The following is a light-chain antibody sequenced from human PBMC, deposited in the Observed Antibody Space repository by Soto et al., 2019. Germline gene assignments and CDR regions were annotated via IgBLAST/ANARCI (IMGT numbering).Light chain of an antibody. J-gene: IGLJ2*01. CDR3: QSYDSSLYVV. CDR1: SSNIGAGYD. Sequence: QPVLTQPPSVSGAPGQRVTISRTGSSSNIGAGYDVHWYQQLPGTAPKLLIYGNSNRPSGVPDRFSGSKSGTSASLAITGLQAEDEADYYCQSYDSSLYVVFGGGTKLTVL. CDR2: GNS. V-gene: IGLV1-40*01.